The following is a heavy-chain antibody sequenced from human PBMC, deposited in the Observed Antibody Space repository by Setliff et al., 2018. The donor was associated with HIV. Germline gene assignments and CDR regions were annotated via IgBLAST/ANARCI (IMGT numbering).Heavy chain of an antibody. CDR3: ARQITMVRGVYQPYYYYYMDV. V-gene: IGHV4-61*05. CDR1: DGSISSITYY. J-gene: IGHJ6*03. D-gene: IGHD3-10*01. CDR2: IYYSGST. Sequence: SETLSLTCTVSDGSISSITYYWGWIRQPPGKGLEWIGYIYYSGSTNYNPSLKSRVTISVDTSKNQFSLKLSSVTAADTAVYYCARQITMVRGVYQPYYYYYMDVWGKGTTVTVSS.